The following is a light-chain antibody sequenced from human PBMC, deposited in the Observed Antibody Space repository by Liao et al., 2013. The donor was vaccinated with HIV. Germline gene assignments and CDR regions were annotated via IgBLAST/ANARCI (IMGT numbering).Light chain of an antibody. Sequence: SYELTQSPSVSVSPGQTASITCSGDLLGDKDASWYQQKPGQSPVLVIYQDNKRPSGIPERFSGSNSGNTATLTISGTQAMDEADFYCQVWDRFSSFVFGTGTKVTVL. CDR1: LLGDKD. CDR3: QVWDRFSSFV. J-gene: IGLJ1*01. V-gene: IGLV3-1*01. CDR2: QDN.